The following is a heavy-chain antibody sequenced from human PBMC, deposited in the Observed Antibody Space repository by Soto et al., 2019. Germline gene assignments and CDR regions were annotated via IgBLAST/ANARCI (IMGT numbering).Heavy chain of an antibody. CDR3: ARDHIAARPGLDAFDI. D-gene: IGHD6-6*01. J-gene: IGHJ3*02. CDR2: IYSGGST. V-gene: IGHV3-66*01. Sequence: EVQLVESGGGLVQPGGSLRLSCAASGFTVSSNYMSWVRQAPGKGLEWVSVIYSGGSTYYADSVKGRFTISRDNSKNTLYLQMNSLRAEDTAVYYCARDHIAARPGLDAFDIWGQGTMVTVSS. CDR1: GFTVSSNY.